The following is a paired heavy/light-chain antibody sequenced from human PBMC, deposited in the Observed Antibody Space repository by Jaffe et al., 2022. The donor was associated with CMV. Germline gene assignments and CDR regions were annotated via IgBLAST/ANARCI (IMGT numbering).Light chain of an antibody. CDR2: EVS. CDR3: SSYAGSNNSPV. CDR1: SSDVGGYNY. J-gene: IGLJ3*02. V-gene: IGLV2-8*01. Sequence: QSALTQPPSASGSPGQSVTISCTGTSSDVGGYNYVSWYQQHPGKAPKLMIYEVSKRPSGVPDRFSGSKSGNTASLTVSGLQAEDEADYYCSSYAGSNNSPVFGGGTKLTVL.
Heavy chain of an antibody. D-gene: IGHD3-3*01. CDR3: AKGKDYYDFWSGYYYLPDFLFDP. V-gene: IGHV3-30*18. CDR2: ISYDGSNK. Sequence: QVQLVESGGGVVQPGRSLRLSCAASGFTFSSYGMHWVRQAPGKGLEWVAVISYDGSNKYYADSVKGRFTISRDNSKNTLYLQMNSLRAEDTAVYYCAKGKDYYDFWSGYYYLPDFLFDPWGQGTLVTVSS. J-gene: IGHJ5*02. CDR1: GFTFSSYG.